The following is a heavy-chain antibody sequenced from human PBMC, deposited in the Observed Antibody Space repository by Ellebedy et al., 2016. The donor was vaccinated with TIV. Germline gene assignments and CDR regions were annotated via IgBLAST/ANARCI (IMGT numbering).Heavy chain of an antibody. CDR3: ARVGGMASIHNSYGMDV. J-gene: IGHJ6*02. CDR2: ISGSADST. D-gene: IGHD5-24*01. Sequence: GESLKISCAASGFTFTNYAMTWVRQAPGKGLEWVSAISGSADSTYYADSVKGRFTISRDQNTLYLQMNSLRPEDTAVYYCARVGGMASIHNSYGMDVWGPGTTVIVS. V-gene: IGHV3-23*01. CDR1: GFTFTNYA.